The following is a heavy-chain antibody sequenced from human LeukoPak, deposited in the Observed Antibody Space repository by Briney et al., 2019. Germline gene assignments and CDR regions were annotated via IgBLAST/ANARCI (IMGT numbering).Heavy chain of an antibody. Sequence: KPSETLSLTCAVYGGSFSGYYWSWIRQPPGKGLEWIGEINHSGSTNYNPSLKSRVTISVDTSKNQFSLKLSSVTAADTAVYYCARWGFGWGPDFDYWGQGTLVTVSS. V-gene: IGHV4-34*01. CDR2: INHSGST. J-gene: IGHJ4*02. D-gene: IGHD3-16*01. CDR3: ARWGFGWGPDFDY. CDR1: GGSFSGYY.